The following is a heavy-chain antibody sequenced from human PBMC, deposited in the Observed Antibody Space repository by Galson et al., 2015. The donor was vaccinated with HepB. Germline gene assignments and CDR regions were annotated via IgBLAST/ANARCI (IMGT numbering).Heavy chain of an antibody. CDR3: ARENSSLGFDY. CDR2: VSSDGISK. Sequence: SLRLSCATSGFNFRSYVLYWVRQAPGKGLEWVALVSSDGISKSYADSVRGRFTISRDNSNNTLFLQMNTLRADDTAVYFCARENSSLGFDYWGQGTLLTVSS. V-gene: IGHV3-30-3*01. D-gene: IGHD6-6*01. CDR1: GFNFRSYV. J-gene: IGHJ4*02.